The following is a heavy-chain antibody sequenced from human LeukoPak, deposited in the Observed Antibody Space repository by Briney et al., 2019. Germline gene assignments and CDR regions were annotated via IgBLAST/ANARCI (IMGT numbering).Heavy chain of an antibody. D-gene: IGHD5-12*01. CDR2: TSGSGSSI. CDR1: EFTFSFYT. V-gene: IGHV3-48*01. Sequence: PGGSLRLSCAASEFTFSFYTMNWVRQAPGKGLEWVSHTSGSGSSIYYADSVKGRFTISRDNAKNSLYLQMNSLRAEDTAVYYCARASGYDFWYFDYWAREPWSPSPQ. J-gene: IGHJ4*02. CDR3: ARASGYDFWYFDY.